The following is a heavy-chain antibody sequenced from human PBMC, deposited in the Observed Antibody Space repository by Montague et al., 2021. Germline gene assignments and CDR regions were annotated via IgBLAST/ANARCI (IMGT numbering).Heavy chain of an antibody. Sequence: SLRLSCAASGFTFSYYSMLWVRQAPGQGLQWVSSIDSSSSYIFYVDSLKGRFTISRDNAKNSLSLQTNSLRADDTGVYYCARYEVASSRSPIDYWGRGTLVTVSS. J-gene: IGHJ4*02. V-gene: IGHV3-21*01. D-gene: IGHD6-6*01. CDR3: ARYEVASSRSPIDY. CDR1: GFTFSYYS. CDR2: IDSSSSYI.